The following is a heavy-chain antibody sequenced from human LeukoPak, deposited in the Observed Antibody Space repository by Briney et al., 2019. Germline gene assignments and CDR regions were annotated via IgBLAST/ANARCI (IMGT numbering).Heavy chain of an antibody. J-gene: IGHJ4*02. CDR2: IKSKTDGETT. V-gene: IGHV3-15*01. CDR1: GFTFNYAW. Sequence: GGSLRLSCAASGFTFNYAWMSWVRQAPGKGLEWVGRIKSKTDGETTDYAAPVKGRFTISRDDSKNTLYLQMNSLKTEDTAMYYCTTAPSGYAYMNGWHLDYWGQGALVTVSS. CDR3: TTAPSGYAYMNGWHLDY. D-gene: IGHD5-18*01.